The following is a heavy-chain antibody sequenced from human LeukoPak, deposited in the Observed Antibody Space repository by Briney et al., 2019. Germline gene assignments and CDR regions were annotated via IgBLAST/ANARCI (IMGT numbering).Heavy chain of an antibody. Sequence: GGSLRLSCAASGFTFSSYWMSWVRQAPGKGLEWVAVIWYDGSNKYYADSVKGRFTISRDNSKNTLYLQMNSLRAEDTAVYYCARGLSDFDYWGQGTLVTVSS. J-gene: IGHJ4*02. V-gene: IGHV3-33*08. D-gene: IGHD6-19*01. CDR3: ARGLSDFDY. CDR1: GFTFSSYW. CDR2: IWYDGSNK.